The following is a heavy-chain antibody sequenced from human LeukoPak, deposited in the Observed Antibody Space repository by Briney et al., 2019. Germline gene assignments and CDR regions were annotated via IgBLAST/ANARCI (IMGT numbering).Heavy chain of an antibody. CDR3: ARAGSSTVTTFN. Sequence: PGGSLRLSCAASGFTFSSYSMNWVRQAPGKGLEWVSSISSSSSYIYYADSVKVRFTISRDNAKNSLYLQMNSLRAEDTAVYYCARAGSSTVTTFNWGQGTLVTVSS. D-gene: IGHD4-17*01. CDR1: GFTFSSYS. J-gene: IGHJ4*02. V-gene: IGHV3-21*01. CDR2: ISSSSSYI.